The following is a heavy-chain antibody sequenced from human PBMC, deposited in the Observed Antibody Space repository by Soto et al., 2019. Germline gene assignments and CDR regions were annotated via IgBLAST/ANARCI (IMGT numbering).Heavy chain of an antibody. CDR3: AKDSVLDNFDY. D-gene: IGHD3-3*01. CDR1: GFTFSSYA. CDR2: ISGSGGST. Sequence: EVQLLESGGGLVQPGGSLRLSCAASGFTFSSYAMSWVRQAPGKGLEWVSAISGSGGSTYYADSVKGRFTISRDNSKNTQYLQTNSLRAEDTAVYYSAKDSVLDNFDYWGQGTQVTVSS. J-gene: IGHJ4*02. V-gene: IGHV3-23*01.